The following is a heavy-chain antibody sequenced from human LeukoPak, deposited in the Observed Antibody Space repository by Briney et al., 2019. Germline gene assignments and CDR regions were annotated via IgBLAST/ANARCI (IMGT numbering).Heavy chain of an antibody. D-gene: IGHD3-22*01. CDR1: GFTFSDYY. CDR3: ARRGSSGYFFDS. Sequence: TGGSLRLSCAASGFTFSDYYMSWIRQAPGKGLEWVSYISSSGSTIYYADSVKGRFTISRDNAKNSLYLQMNSLRAEDTAVYYSARRGSSGYFFDSWGPGPLVTVSS. J-gene: IGHJ4*02. V-gene: IGHV3-11*04. CDR2: ISSSGSTI.